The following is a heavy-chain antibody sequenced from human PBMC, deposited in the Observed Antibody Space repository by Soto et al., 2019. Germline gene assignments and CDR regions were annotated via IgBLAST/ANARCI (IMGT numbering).Heavy chain of an antibody. V-gene: IGHV4-34*01. CDR2: INHSGST. Sequence: SETLSLTCAVYGGSFSGYYWSWIRQPPGKGLEWIGEINHSGSTNYNPSLKSRVTISVDTSKNQFSLKPSSVTAADKAVYYCALVGATGGFYYYGLEVWGQGTTVT. J-gene: IGHJ6*02. CDR1: GGSFSGYY. D-gene: IGHD1-26*01. CDR3: ALVGATGGFYYYGLEV.